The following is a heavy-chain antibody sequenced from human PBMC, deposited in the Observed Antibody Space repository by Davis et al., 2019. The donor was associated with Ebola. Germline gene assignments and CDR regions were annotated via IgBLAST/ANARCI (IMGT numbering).Heavy chain of an antibody. V-gene: IGHV4-34*01. CDR3: ARGGVLFYQPLGFDP. Sequence: SETLSLTCAVYGGSFSGYYWTWIRQPPGKGLEWIGEINHRGRANYNPSLKSRVTISVDTSNNQFSLMIRSVTAADTAVYYCARGGVLFYQPLGFDPWGQGTLVTVSA. CDR2: INHRGRA. J-gene: IGHJ5*02. D-gene: IGHD2/OR15-2a*01. CDR1: GGSFSGYY.